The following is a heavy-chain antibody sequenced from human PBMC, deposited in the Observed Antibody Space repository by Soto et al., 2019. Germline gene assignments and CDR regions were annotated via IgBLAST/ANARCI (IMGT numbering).Heavy chain of an antibody. CDR1: GYTFTSYG. J-gene: IGHJ4*02. V-gene: IGHV1-18*01. Sequence: ASVKVSCKASGYTFTSYGISWVRQAPGQGLEWMGWISAYNGNTNYAQKLQGSVTMTTDTSTSTAYMELRSLRSDDTAVYYCARDPRRYCSGGSCYPYYFDYWGQGTLVTVSS. CDR3: ARDPRRYCSGGSCYPYYFDY. CDR2: ISAYNGNT. D-gene: IGHD2-15*01.